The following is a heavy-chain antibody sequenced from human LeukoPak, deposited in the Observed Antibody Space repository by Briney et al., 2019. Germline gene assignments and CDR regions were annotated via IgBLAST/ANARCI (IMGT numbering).Heavy chain of an antibody. J-gene: IGHJ4*02. Sequence: SETLSLTCTVSGYSISSGYFWGWMRQPPGKGLEWIGYVYYSGSSNDNPSLKSRVTISVDMANNQFSLELRSVTAADTAVYYCARGPRSELGYYSGLDYWGQGTMVNVSS. D-gene: IGHD3-22*01. CDR3: ARGPRSELGYYSGLDY. CDR2: VYYSGSS. V-gene: IGHV4-38-2*02. CDR1: GYSISSGYF.